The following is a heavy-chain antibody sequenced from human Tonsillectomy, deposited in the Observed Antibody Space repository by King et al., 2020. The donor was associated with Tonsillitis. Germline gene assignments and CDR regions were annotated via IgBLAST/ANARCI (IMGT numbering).Heavy chain of an antibody. Sequence: VQLVESGGGLVKPGGSLRLSCAASGFTFSSYRMNWVRQAPGKGLEWVSSISSSNSYITYADSVKGRFTISRDNAKNSLSLQMNSLRAEDTAVYYCARDQYSYGYDSWGQGTLVTVSS. D-gene: IGHD5-18*01. CDR2: ISSSNSYI. J-gene: IGHJ4*02. CDR3: ARDQYSYGYDS. CDR1: GFTFSSYR. V-gene: IGHV3-21*01.